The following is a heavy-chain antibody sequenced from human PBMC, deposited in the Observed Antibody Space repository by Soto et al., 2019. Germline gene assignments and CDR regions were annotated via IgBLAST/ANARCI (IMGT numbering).Heavy chain of an antibody. CDR2: MNPNSGNT. V-gene: IGHV1-8*01. J-gene: IGHJ3*02. Sequence: GESLKISCKASGYTFTSYDINWVRQATGQGLEWMGWMNPNSGNTGYAQKFQGRVTMTRNTSISTAYMELSSLRSEDTAVYYCARGGIAAAGTPNTDAFDIWGQGTMVTVSS. CDR1: GYTFTSYD. CDR3: ARGGIAAAGTPNTDAFDI. D-gene: IGHD6-13*01.